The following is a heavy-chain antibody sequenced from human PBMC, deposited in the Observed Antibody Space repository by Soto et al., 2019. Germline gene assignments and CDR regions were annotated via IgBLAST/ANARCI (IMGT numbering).Heavy chain of an antibody. CDR3: ARGGIYGSGSPFEP. CDR1: GFSFSSYD. Sequence: QVQLVESGGGVVQPGRSLRLSCAASGFSFSSYDMYWVRQAPGKGLEWVAGIWYDGSNKKYADSVKGRFTISRDKSKNTLYLQMISLRVEDTAVYYCARGGIYGSGSPFEPWGQGTLLTVSS. J-gene: IGHJ5*02. V-gene: IGHV3-33*01. CDR2: IWYDGSNK. D-gene: IGHD3-10*01.